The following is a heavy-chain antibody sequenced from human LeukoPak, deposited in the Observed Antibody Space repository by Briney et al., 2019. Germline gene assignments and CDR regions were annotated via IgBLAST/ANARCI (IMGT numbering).Heavy chain of an antibody. CDR1: GGSITSHS. D-gene: IGHD5-12*01. V-gene: IGHV4-59*11. Sequence: NPSETLSLTCNVSGGSITSHSWNWIRQSPGKGLEWIGYSYYSGTTNYSPSLKSRVTISLDTSKNQISLKLTSVTAADTAVYYCARVVAAPYYYYGMDVWGQGTMVTVSS. J-gene: IGHJ6*02. CDR3: ARVVAAPYYYYGMDV. CDR2: SYYSGTT.